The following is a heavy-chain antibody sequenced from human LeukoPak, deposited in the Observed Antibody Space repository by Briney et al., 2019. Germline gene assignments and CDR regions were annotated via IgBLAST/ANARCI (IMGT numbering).Heavy chain of an antibody. CDR1: GGSFSGYY. D-gene: IGHD2-2*01. Sequence: TSETLSLTCAVYGGSFSGYYWSWIRQPPGKGLEWIGEINHSGSTNYNPSLKSRVTISVDTSKNQFSLKLSPVTAADTAVYYCARGGYCSSTSCSPVDYWGQGTLVTVSS. J-gene: IGHJ4*02. CDR3: ARGGYCSSTSCSPVDY. V-gene: IGHV4-34*01. CDR2: INHSGST.